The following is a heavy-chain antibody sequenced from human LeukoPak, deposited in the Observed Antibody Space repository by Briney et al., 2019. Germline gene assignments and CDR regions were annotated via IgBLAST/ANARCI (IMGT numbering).Heavy chain of an antibody. CDR1: GFTFSSYG. Sequence: PGGSLRLSCAASGFTFSSYGMHWVRQAPGKGLEWVAVISYDGSNKYYADSVKGRFAISRDNSKNTLYLQMNSLRAEDTAVYYCAKAYRVAGHFDYWGQGTLVTVSS. J-gene: IGHJ4*02. V-gene: IGHV3-30*18. CDR3: AKAYRVAGHFDY. D-gene: IGHD6-19*01. CDR2: ISYDGSNK.